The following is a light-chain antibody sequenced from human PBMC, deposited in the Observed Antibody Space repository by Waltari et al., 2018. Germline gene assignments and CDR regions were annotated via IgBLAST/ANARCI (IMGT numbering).Light chain of an antibody. CDR1: QTVSSN. J-gene: IGKJ5*01. CDR2: DAS. CDR3: QQYNRWPPIT. Sequence: EVVMTQSPATLSVFPGESATLSCRASQTVSSNLACYQQRPRQAPRLLSFDASTRAPSVPASFSGSGSGTEFTLTIRSLQSEDSAVYYCQQYNRWPPITFGQGTRLEIK. V-gene: IGKV3-15*01.